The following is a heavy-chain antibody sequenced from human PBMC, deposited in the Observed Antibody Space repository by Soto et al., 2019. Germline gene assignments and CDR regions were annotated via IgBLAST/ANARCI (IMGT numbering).Heavy chain of an antibody. J-gene: IGHJ6*02. CDR1: GGSFSGYY. V-gene: IGHV4-34*01. D-gene: IGHD2-8*01. Sequence: SETLSLTCAVYGGSFSGYYWSWIRQPPGKGLEWIGEINHSGSTNYNPSLKSRVTISVDTSKNQFSLKLSSVTAADTAVYYCARDANFHYYGMDVWGQGTTVTVSS. CDR2: INHSGST. CDR3: ARDANFHYYGMDV.